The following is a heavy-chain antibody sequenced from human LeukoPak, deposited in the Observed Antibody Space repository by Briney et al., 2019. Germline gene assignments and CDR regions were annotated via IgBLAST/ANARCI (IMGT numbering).Heavy chain of an antibody. V-gene: IGHV4-34*01. D-gene: IGHD2-2*01. Sequence: SETLSLTCAVYGGSFSGYYWSWIRQPPGKGLEWIGEINHSGSTNYNPSLKSRVTISVDTSKNQFSLKLSSVTAADTAVYYCARAGYCSSTSCYYYYGMDVWGQGTTVTLSS. CDR1: GGSFSGYY. CDR2: INHSGST. J-gene: IGHJ6*02. CDR3: ARAGYCSSTSCYYYYGMDV.